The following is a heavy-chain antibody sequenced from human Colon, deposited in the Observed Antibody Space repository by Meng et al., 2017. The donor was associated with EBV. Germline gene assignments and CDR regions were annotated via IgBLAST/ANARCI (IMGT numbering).Heavy chain of an antibody. CDR2: IIPIFGTP. CDR3: AKEGGMRAKYYFDY. D-gene: IGHD1-1*01. V-gene: IGHV1-69*06. CDR1: GGTFSNYA. J-gene: IGHJ4*02. Sequence: QVQLVQSGAEVKXPXSSVKVSXKASGGTFSNYAINWVRQAPGQGLEWMGGIIPIFGTPDFAQKFQDRVTIIADKSTSTAYMELSSLRSDDTAVYYCAKEGGMRAKYYFDYWGQGTLVTVSS.